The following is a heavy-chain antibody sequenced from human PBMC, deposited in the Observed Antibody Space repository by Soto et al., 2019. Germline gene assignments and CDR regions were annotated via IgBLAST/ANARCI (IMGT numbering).Heavy chain of an antibody. D-gene: IGHD2-21*02. J-gene: IGHJ5*02. CDR1: GGSIRSSLYY. Sequence: PSETLSLTCTVSGGSIRSSLYYWGWIRQPPGKGLEWIGYIFDSGITHYNPSLKSRVAMSVDTSKNQFSLNLTSVTAADTAVYFCASQFCSGGACFNWFDPWGHGTLVTVSS. V-gene: IGHV4-30-4*01. CDR3: ASQFCSGGACFNWFDP. CDR2: IFDSGIT.